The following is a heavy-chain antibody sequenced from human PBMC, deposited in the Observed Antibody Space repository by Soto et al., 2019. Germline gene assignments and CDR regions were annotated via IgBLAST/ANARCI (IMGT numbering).Heavy chain of an antibody. J-gene: IGHJ4*02. Sequence: SETLSLTCTVSGGSISSYYWSWIRQPPGKGLEWIGYIYYSGSTNYNPPLKSRVTISVDTSKNQFSLKLSSVTAADTAVYYCARDLPPYGDGGPEGGGFEYWGQGTLVPGSS. V-gene: IGHV4-59*01. D-gene: IGHD4-17*01. CDR1: GGSISSYY. CDR3: ARDLPPYGDGGPEGGGFEY. CDR2: IYYSGST.